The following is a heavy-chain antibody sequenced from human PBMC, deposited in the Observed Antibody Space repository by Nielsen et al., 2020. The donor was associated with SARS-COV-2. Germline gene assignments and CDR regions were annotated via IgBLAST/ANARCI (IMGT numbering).Heavy chain of an antibody. CDR3: ARDECGGDCYSNWFDP. CDR2: IYYSGST. Sequence: SETLSLTCTVSGVSISSYYWSWIRQPPGKGLEWIGYIYYSGSTNYNPSLKSRVTISVDTSKNQFSLKLSSVTAADTAVYYCARDECGGDCYSNWFDPWGQGTLVTVSS. J-gene: IGHJ5*02. V-gene: IGHV4-59*01. CDR1: GVSISSYY. D-gene: IGHD2-21*02.